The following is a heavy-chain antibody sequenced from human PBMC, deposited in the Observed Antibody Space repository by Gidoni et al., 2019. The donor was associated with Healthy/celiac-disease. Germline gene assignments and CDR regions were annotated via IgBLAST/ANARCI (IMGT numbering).Heavy chain of an antibody. V-gene: IGHV3-30*18. J-gene: IGHJ6*02. Sequence: QVQLVESGGGVVQPGRSLRLSWAASGFTLRSYGRHWVRQAPGKGLEWVAVISYDGSTKYYADSVKGRFTISRDNSKNTLYLQMNSLRAEDTAVYYCAKGRLYCSSTSCYYYYYYGMDVWGQGTTVTVSS. CDR1: GFTLRSYG. D-gene: IGHD2-2*01. CDR2: ISYDGSTK. CDR3: AKGRLYCSSTSCYYYYYYGMDV.